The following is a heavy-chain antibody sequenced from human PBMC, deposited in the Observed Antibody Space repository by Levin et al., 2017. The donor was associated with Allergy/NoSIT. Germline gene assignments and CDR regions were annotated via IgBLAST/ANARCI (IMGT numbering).Heavy chain of an antibody. D-gene: IGHD3-10*01. CDR3: ARGSGYAFDI. Sequence: RGESLKISCAASGFTFSNYDMHWVRQVTGKGLEWVSAIGTAGDTYYPGSVRGRFTISRENAKNSLYLQMNSLRAGDTAVYYCARGSGYAFDIWGQGTMVTVSS. V-gene: IGHV3-13*04. CDR1: GFTFSNYD. J-gene: IGHJ3*02. CDR2: IGTAGDT.